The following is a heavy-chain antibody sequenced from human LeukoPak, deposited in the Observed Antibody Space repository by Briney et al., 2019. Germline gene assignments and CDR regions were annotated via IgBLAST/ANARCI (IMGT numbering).Heavy chain of an antibody. J-gene: IGHJ4*02. V-gene: IGHV3-7*01. CDR3: ASWGAGGNS. CDR2: INPDGSGK. D-gene: IGHD3-16*01. Sequence: PGGSLRPSCEASGFTLSTYWMNWVRQVPGKGLDWVANINPDGSGKRYVDSVKGRFTIARDNADNSLSLQMNSLRAEGTAVCYCASWGAGGNSWGQGTLVTVSS. CDR1: GFTLSTYW.